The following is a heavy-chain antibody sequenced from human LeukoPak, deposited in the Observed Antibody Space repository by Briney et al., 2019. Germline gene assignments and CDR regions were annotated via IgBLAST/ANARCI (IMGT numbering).Heavy chain of an antibody. CDR3: ARHRRYFDWLLPYGMDV. Sequence: ASVKVSCKASGYTFTSYDINWVRQATGQGLEWMGWMNPNSGNTGHAQKFQGRVTMTRNTSISTAYMELSSLRSEDTAVYYCARHRRYFDWLLPYGMDVWGQGTTVTVSS. J-gene: IGHJ6*02. CDR1: GYTFTSYD. CDR2: MNPNSGNT. D-gene: IGHD3-9*01. V-gene: IGHV1-8*01.